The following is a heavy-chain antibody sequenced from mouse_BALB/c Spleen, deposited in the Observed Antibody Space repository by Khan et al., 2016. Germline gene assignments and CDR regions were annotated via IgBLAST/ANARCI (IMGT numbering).Heavy chain of an antibody. CDR2: ISYSGST. CDR1: GDSITSGY. V-gene: IGHV3-8*02. J-gene: IGHJ4*01. CDR3: ATGYYFDCDYYAMDY. Sequence: EVKLLESGPSLVKPSQTLSLPCSVTGDSITSGYWNWIRKFSGNKLEYLGYISYSGSTYYNPSLKNRVSITRDTSKNQFYLQLNSVTTEDTATYYCATGYYFDCDYYAMDYWGQGTSVTVSS. D-gene: IGHD1-2*01.